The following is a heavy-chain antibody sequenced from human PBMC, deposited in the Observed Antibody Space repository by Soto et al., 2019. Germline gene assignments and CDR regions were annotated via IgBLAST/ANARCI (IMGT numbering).Heavy chain of an antibody. V-gene: IGHV1-3*01. CDR2: INAGNGNT. Sequence: ASVKVSCKASGYTFTNYAIHWVRQAPGQRLEWMGRINAGNGNTKYSQKFQGRVTFTRDTSASTAYMELSSLRSEDTAVYYCAREGRAAAGLADFYYYGMDVWGQGTTVTVS. CDR1: GYTFTNYA. CDR3: AREGRAAAGLADFYYYGMDV. J-gene: IGHJ6*02. D-gene: IGHD6-13*01.